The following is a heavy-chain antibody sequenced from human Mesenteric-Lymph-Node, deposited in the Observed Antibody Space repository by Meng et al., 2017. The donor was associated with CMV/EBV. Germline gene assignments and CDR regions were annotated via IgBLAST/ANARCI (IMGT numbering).Heavy chain of an antibody. CDR3: ARWIHSSGYYSIDY. D-gene: IGHD3-22*01. CDR1: GFTFSSNG. V-gene: IGHV3-30*02. J-gene: IGHJ4*02. Sequence: GESLKISCAVSGFTFSSNGMHWVRQAPGKGLEWVAFIRYDGSNKYYADSVKGRFTISRDNAKTSLYLQMISLKAEDTAVYYCARWIHSSGYYSIDYWGQGTLVTVSS. CDR2: IRYDGSNK.